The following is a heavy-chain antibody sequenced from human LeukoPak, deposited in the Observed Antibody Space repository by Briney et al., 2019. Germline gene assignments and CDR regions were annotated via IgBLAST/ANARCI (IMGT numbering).Heavy chain of an antibody. J-gene: IGHJ4*02. Sequence: HPGGSQRLSCAASGFTFSSYAMSWVRQAPGKGLEWVSAISDNGGSTYYGDSVKGWFTISRDSSKNTLYLQMSGLRAEDTAVYYCARGAYSGYDLVYWGQGTLVTVSS. CDR2: ISDNGGST. CDR3: ARGAYSGYDLVY. CDR1: GFTFSSYA. V-gene: IGHV3-23*01. D-gene: IGHD5-12*01.